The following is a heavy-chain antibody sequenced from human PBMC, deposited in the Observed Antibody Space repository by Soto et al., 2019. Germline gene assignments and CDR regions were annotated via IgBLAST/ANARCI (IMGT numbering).Heavy chain of an antibody. CDR1: GYTFTGYY. J-gene: IGHJ6*02. CDR2: INPNSGGT. CDR3: ARDGAGGSSSWYFVHYYYGMDF. D-gene: IGHD6-13*01. Sequence: ASVKVSCKASGYTFTGYYMHWVRQAPGQGLEWMGWINPNSGGTNYAQKFQGWVTMTRDTSISTAYMELSRLRSDDTAVYYCARDGAGGSSSWYFVHYYYGMDFWGQGTTVTVSS. V-gene: IGHV1-2*04.